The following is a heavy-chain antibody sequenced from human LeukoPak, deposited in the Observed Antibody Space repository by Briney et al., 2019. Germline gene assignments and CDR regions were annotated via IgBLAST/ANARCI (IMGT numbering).Heavy chain of an antibody. V-gene: IGHV4-34*01. CDR1: GGSFSGYY. CDR2: INHSGST. Sequence: SETLSLTCAVYGGSFSGYYWSWIRQPPGKGLEWIGEINHSGSTNYNSSLKSRVTISVDTSKNQFSLTLSSVTAADTAVYYCAATVVPAASYYFDYWGQGTLVTVSS. CDR3: AATVVPAASYYFDY. D-gene: IGHD2-2*01. J-gene: IGHJ4*02.